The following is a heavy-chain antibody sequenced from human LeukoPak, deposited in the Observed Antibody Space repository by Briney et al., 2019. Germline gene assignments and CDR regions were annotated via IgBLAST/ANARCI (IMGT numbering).Heavy chain of an antibody. CDR3: ARIHGYYDSSGYFYYYYGMDV. V-gene: IGHV4-59*01. Sequence: SETLSPTCTVSDVSISSSYWTWIRQPPGKGLEWIGYIYYSGRPNYNPSLKSRVTISIDTSKNQFSLKLSSVTAADTAVYYCARIHGYYDSSGYFYYYYGMDVWGQGTTVTVSS. CDR2: IYYSGRP. CDR1: DVSISSSY. D-gene: IGHD3-22*01. J-gene: IGHJ6*02.